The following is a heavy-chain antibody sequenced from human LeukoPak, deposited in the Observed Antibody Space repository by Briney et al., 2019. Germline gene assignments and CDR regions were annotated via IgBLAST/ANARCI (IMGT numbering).Heavy chain of an antibody. Sequence: PGGSLRLSCAASGFTLSRNWMTWVRQAPGKGLEWVSAISGSGGSTYYADSVKGRFTISRDNSKNTLYLQMNSLRAEDTAVYYCAKPAQTTVTTSPFDYWGQGTLVTVSS. D-gene: IGHD4-17*01. J-gene: IGHJ4*02. CDR1: GFTLSRNW. V-gene: IGHV3-23*01. CDR2: ISGSGGST. CDR3: AKPAQTTVTTSPFDY.